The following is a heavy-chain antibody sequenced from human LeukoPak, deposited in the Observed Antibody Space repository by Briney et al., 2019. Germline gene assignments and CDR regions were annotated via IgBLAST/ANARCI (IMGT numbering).Heavy chain of an antibody. V-gene: IGHV3-48*03. J-gene: IGHJ3*02. D-gene: IGHD3-3*01. CDR3: ATQGRSAISGI. Sequence: GGSLRLSCAASGLTFSSSEMNWVRQAPGKGLEWISYISSRGGTIYHADSVKGRFTASRDNAKNSLYLQMNSLRAEDTAGYYCATQGRSAISGIWGQGTMVTVSS. CDR2: ISSRGGTI. CDR1: GLTFSSSE.